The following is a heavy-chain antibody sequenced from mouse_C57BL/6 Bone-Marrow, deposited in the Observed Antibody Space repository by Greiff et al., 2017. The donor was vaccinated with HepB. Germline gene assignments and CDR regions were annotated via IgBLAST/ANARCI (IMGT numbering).Heavy chain of an antibody. J-gene: IGHJ1*03. D-gene: IGHD2-4*01. Sequence: EVQLQQSGPVLVKPGASVKMSCKASGYTFTDYYMNWVKQSHGKSLEWIGVINPYNGGTSYNQKFKGKATLTVDKSSSTAYMELNSLTSEDSAVYYCARSWVYDYDEYFDVWGTGTTVTVSS. CDR3: ARSWVYDYDEYFDV. CDR2: INPYNGGT. CDR1: GYTFTDYY. V-gene: IGHV1-19*01.